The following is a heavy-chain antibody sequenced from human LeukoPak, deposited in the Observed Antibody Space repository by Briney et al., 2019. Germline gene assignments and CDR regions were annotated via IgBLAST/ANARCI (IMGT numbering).Heavy chain of an antibody. CDR2: TNPSTGGT. CDR3: ARGGAFCSITTCHEFDH. V-gene: IGHV1-2*02. Sequence: ASVRVSCKTSGYTFTGSYLHWVRQVPGQGLEWMGWTNPSTGGTKSAQQFEGRVTMTRDTSNTTGYLELKSLRLDDTATYYCARGGAFCSITTCHEFDHWGQGTLVIVSS. J-gene: IGHJ4*02. D-gene: IGHD2-2*01. CDR1: GYTFTGSY.